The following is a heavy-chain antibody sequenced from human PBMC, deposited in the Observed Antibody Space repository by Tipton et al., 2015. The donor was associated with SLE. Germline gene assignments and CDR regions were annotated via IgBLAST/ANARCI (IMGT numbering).Heavy chain of an antibody. Sequence: PGLVKPSETLSLTCTVSGGSISSYYWSWIRQPPGKGLEWIGSIYYSGSTYYNPSLKSRVTISVDTSKNQFSLNLTSVTAADTAVYYCATGYSSSWYLEAIDYWGQGTLVTVSS. CDR2: IYYSGST. J-gene: IGHJ4*02. CDR3: ATGYSSSWYLEAIDY. V-gene: IGHV4-59*05. D-gene: IGHD6-13*01. CDR1: GGSISSYY.